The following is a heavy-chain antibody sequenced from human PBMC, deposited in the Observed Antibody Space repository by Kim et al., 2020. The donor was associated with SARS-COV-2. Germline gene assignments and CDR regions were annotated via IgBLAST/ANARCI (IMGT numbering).Heavy chain of an antibody. J-gene: IGHJ5*02. D-gene: IGHD3-16*02. Sequence: KLQGRVTMTTDTSTSTAYMELRSLRSDDTAVYYCARRVWGSYRYQDWFDPWGQGTLVTVSS. V-gene: IGHV1-18*01. CDR3: ARRVWGSYRYQDWFDP.